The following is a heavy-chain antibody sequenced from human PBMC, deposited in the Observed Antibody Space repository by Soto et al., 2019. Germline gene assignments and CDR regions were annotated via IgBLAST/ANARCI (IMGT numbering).Heavy chain of an antibody. J-gene: IGHJ6*02. CDR3: AAGGGFGKWGNTSPFSSRMDV. V-gene: IGHV1-24*01. CDR1: GYTFTDLS. CDR2: FDPEEDET. D-gene: IGHD3-10*01. Sequence: ASVKVSCKVSGYTFTDLSVHWVRQAPGKGLEWMGGFDPEEDETIYAQKFKGRVAMTEDTSTDTAYMELSSLRSEDTAMYYCAAGGGFGKWGNTSPFSSRMDVWDQGTAVTVSS.